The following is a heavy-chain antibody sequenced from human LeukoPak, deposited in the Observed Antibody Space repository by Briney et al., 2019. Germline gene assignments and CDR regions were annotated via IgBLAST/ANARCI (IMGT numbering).Heavy chain of an antibody. J-gene: IGHJ4*02. Sequence: LXLSXAASGFTFXTYWMSGGREGPGEXVERGANMKREGGESYYVGSVKGGFTISRENAKNSLYLQMNSLRAEDTAVYYCARLCCGNQLAGFDSWGQGTLVTVSS. CDR3: ARLCCGNQLAGFDS. CDR2: MKREGGES. D-gene: IGHD2-2*01. CDR1: GFTFXTYW. V-gene: IGHV3-7*01.